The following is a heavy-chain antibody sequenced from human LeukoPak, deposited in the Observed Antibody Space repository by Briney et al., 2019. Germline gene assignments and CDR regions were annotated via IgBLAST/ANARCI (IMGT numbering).Heavy chain of an antibody. V-gene: IGHV1-2*02. J-gene: IGHJ4*02. D-gene: IGHD3-16*01. CDR3: ARRLRTRFDADFDY. CDR1: GYTFTDYY. CDR2: INPNSGGT. Sequence: ASVKVSCKASGYTFTDYYMHWVRQAPGQGLEWMGWINPNSGGTNYAQIFQGRVTMTRDTSISTAYMELSRLRSDDTAVYYCARRLRTRFDADFDYWGQGTLVTVSS.